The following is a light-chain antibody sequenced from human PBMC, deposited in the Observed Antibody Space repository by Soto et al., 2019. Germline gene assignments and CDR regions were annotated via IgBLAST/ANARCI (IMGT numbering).Light chain of an antibody. Sequence: QSALTQPPSASGSPGQSVTISCTGTSSDVGAYNYVSWYQQHPGKAPKLMIYEVSRRPSGVPDRFSGSKSVNTASLTVSGLQAEDEADYYCYSSAGSNNPVVFGGGTQLTVL. V-gene: IGLV2-8*01. CDR1: SSDVGAYNY. J-gene: IGLJ2*01. CDR3: YSSAGSNNPVV. CDR2: EVS.